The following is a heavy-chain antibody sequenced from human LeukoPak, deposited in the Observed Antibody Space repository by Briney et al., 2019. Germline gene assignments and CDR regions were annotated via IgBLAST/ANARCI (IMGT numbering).Heavy chain of an antibody. J-gene: IGHJ4*01. Sequence: SETLSHTCTVSGGSISSSSYYWGWIRQPPGKGLEWIGSIYYSGSPNYNPSLKSRVTISIDTSKNQFSLKLSSVTAADTAVYYCVRDRVGTTGVPYFDFWGQGTLVTVSS. CDR3: VRDRVGTTGVPYFDF. CDR1: GGSISSSSYY. V-gene: IGHV4-39*07. D-gene: IGHD1-26*01. CDR2: IYYSGSP.